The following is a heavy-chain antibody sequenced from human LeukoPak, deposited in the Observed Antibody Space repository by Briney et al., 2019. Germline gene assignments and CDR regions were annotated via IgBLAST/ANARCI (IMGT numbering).Heavy chain of an antibody. CDR3: ARDSNYYDSSGYWSDAFDI. Sequence: PGGSLRLSCAASGFTFSSYWMSWVRQAPGKGLEWVANIKQDGSEKYYVDSVKGRFTISRDNAKNSLYLQMNSLRAEDTAVYYCARDSNYYDSSGYWSDAFDIWGQGTMVTVSS. D-gene: IGHD3-22*01. CDR1: GFTFSSYW. CDR2: IKQDGSEK. J-gene: IGHJ3*02. V-gene: IGHV3-7*01.